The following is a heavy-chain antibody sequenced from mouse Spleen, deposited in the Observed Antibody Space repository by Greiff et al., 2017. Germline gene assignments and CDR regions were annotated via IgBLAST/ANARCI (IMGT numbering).Heavy chain of an antibody. J-gene: IGHJ4*01. CDR1: GFTFSSYY. CDR3: AREGGYAYAMDY. CDR2: INSNGGST. V-gene: IGHV5-6-2*01. D-gene: IGHD2-2*01. Sequence: EVNLVESGGGLVKLGGSLKLSCAASGFTFSSYYMSWVRQTPEKRLELVAAINSNGGSTYYPDTVKGRFTISRDNAKNTLYLQMSSLKSEDTALYYCAREGGYAYAMDYWGQGTSVTVSS.